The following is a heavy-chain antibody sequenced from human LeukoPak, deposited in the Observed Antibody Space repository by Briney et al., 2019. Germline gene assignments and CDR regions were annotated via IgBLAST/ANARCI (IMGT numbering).Heavy chain of an antibody. CDR3: ARDDYYGSGSYRKYYYYMDV. J-gene: IGHJ6*03. D-gene: IGHD3-10*01. CDR1: GFTFSDYY. Sequence: PGGSLRLSCAASGFTFSDYYMSWIRQAPGKGLEWVSYISSSGSTIYYADSVKGRFTISRDNAKNTLYLQMNSLRAEDTAVYYCARDDYYGSGSYRKYYYYMDVWGKGTTVTVSS. CDR2: ISSSGSTI. V-gene: IGHV3-11*04.